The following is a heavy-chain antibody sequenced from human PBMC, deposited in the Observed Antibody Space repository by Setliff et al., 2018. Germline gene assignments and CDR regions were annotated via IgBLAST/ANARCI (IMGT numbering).Heavy chain of an antibody. J-gene: IGHJ6*03. V-gene: IGHV4-61*02. CDR1: GGFISSGSHY. Sequence: SETLSLTCTVSGGFISSGSHYWSWIRQPAGKGLEWIGRIYASGSTNYNPSLKSRVTISVDMSKNQFSLKLSSVTAADTAVYYCARESYYYYMDVWGKGTKVTVSS. CDR2: IYASGST. CDR3: ARESYYYYMDV.